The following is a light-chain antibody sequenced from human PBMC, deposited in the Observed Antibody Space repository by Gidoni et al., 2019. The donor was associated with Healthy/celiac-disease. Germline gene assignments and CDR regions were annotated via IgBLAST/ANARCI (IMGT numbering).Light chain of an antibody. V-gene: IGKV3-20*01. J-gene: IGKJ1*01. CDR3: QQYGSSPSWT. CDR1: QSVSSSY. Sequence: EIVLTQSPGTLSLSPGERATLSCRASQSVSSSYLAWYQQKPGQAPRLLIYGASSRATGMPDRCSGSGSGTDFTLTISRLEPEDVAVYYCQQYGSSPSWTFGQGTKVEIK. CDR2: GAS.